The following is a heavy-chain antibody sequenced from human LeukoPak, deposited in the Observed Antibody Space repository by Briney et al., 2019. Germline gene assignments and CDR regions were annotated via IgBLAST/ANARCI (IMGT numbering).Heavy chain of an antibody. D-gene: IGHD3-3*01. V-gene: IGHV1-18*01. Sequence: ASVKVSFKASGYTFTSYGISWVRQAPGQGLEWMGWISAYNGNTNYAQKLQGRVTMTTDTSTSTAYMELRSLRSDDTAVYYCARDPTDDFWSGYYNSYYYGMDVWGQGTTVTVSS. CDR1: GYTFTSYG. CDR3: ARDPTDDFWSGYYNSYYYGMDV. J-gene: IGHJ6*02. CDR2: ISAYNGNT.